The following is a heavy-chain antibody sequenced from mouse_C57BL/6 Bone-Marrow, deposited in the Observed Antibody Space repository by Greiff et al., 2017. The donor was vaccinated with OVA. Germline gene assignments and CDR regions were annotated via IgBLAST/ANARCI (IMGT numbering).Heavy chain of an antibody. J-gene: IGHJ2*01. V-gene: IGHV1-19*01. CDR2: INPYNGGT. CDR1: GYTFTDYY. CDR3: ARRDGPYYFDY. D-gene: IGHD3-1*01. Sequence: VQLQQSGPVLVKPGASVKMSCKASGYTFTDYYMNWVKQSHGKSLEWIGVINPYNGGTSYNQKFKGKATLTVDKSSSTAYMELNSLTSEDSAVDYCARRDGPYYFDYWGQGTTLTVSS.